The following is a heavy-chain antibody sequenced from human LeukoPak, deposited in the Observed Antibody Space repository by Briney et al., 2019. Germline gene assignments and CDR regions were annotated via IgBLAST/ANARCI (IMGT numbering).Heavy chain of an antibody. V-gene: IGHV3-21*01. Sequence: NPGGSLRLSCAASGFTFSSYSMNWLRRAPGKGLEWVSSISSSSSYIYYADSVKGRFTISRDNAKNSLYLQMNSLRAEDTAVYYCASKGYGDYPFDYWGRGTLVTVSS. CDR1: GFTFSSYS. CDR3: ASKGYGDYPFDY. D-gene: IGHD4-17*01. CDR2: ISSSSSYI. J-gene: IGHJ4*02.